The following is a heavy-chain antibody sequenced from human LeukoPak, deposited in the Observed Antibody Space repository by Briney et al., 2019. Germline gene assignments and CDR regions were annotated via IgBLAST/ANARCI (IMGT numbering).Heavy chain of an antibody. CDR3: AKDPGGSFPYFDY. J-gene: IGHJ4*02. CDR2: IWYGGSNK. D-gene: IGHD1-26*01. Sequence: GGSLRLSCAASGFTFSSYGMHWVRQAPGKGPEWVAVIWYGGSNKYYADSVKGRFTISRDNSKNTLYLQMNSLRAEDTAVYYCAKDPGGSFPYFDYWGQGTLVTVSS. CDR1: GFTFSSYG. V-gene: IGHV3-30*02.